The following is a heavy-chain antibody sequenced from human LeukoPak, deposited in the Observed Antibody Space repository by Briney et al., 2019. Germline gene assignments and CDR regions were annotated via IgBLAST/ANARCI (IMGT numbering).Heavy chain of an antibody. CDR3: ARGLGLNHYYYYYGMDV. CDR2: IYYSGST. Sequence: SETLSLTCAVYGGSFSGYYWSWIRQPPGKGLEWIGSIYYSGSTNYNPSLKSRVTISVDTSKNQFSLKLSSVTAADTAVYYCARGLGLNHYYYYYGMDVWGQGTTVTVSS. D-gene: IGHD7-27*01. CDR1: GGSFSGYY. V-gene: IGHV4-59*01. J-gene: IGHJ6*02.